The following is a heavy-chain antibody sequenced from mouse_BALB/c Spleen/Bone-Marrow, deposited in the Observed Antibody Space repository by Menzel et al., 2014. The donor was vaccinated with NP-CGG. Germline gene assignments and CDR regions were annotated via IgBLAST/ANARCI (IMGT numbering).Heavy chain of an antibody. Sequence: EVQLQQSGPELVKPGTSVKMSCKASGCTFTDYYMMWVRQSHGKSLEWIGHINPNTDGTFYNQKFKGKATLTVDKSSSTAYMQLNSLTSEDSAVYYCARSRYFDNWGQGTTLTVSS. CDR3: ARSRYFDN. D-gene: IGHD3-3*01. J-gene: IGHJ2*01. CDR1: GCTFTDYY. CDR2: INPNTDGT. V-gene: IGHV1-26*01.